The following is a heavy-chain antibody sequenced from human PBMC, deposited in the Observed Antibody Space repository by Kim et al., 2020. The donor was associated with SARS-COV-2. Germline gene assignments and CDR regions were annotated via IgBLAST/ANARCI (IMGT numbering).Heavy chain of an antibody. CDR3: VREGASRSSGYPDYFDY. V-gene: IGHV3-48*03. CDR2: ISSSGSTT. J-gene: IGHJ4*02. D-gene: IGHD3-22*01. CDR1: GFTFRNYE. Sequence: GGSLRLSCTASGFTFRNYEMNWVRQAPGKGLDWVSYISSSGSTTKYADSVKGRFTISRDNAKNSLYMQMNSLRVEDTAVYYCVREGASRSSGYPDYFDYWGQGTLVTVSS.